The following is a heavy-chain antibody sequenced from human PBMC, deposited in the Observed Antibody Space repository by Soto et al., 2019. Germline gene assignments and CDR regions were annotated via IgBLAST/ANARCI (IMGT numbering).Heavy chain of an antibody. D-gene: IGHD3-10*01. CDR1: GFSLSTSGMC. Sequence: GPTLVNPTQTLTLTCTFSGFSLSTSGMCVSWIRQPPGKALEWLALIDWDDDKYYSTSLKTRLTISKDTSKNQVVLTMTNMDPVDTATYYCARIRMGYYGSGTHRYYYGMDVWGQGTTVTVSS. V-gene: IGHV2-70*01. CDR2: IDWDDDK. J-gene: IGHJ6*02. CDR3: ARIRMGYYGSGTHRYYYGMDV.